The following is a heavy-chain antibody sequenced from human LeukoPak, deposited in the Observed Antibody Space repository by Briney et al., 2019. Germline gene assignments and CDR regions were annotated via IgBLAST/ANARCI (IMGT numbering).Heavy chain of an antibody. Sequence: KTGGSLRLSCAASGFTFSSYGMNWVRQAPGKGLEWVSSISSSSSYIYYADSVKGRFTISRDNAKNSLYLQMNSLRAEDTAVYYCARVFVVVVAATHYGMDVWGQGTTVTVSS. V-gene: IGHV3-21*01. CDR2: ISSSSSYI. CDR1: GFTFSSYG. CDR3: ARVFVVVVAATHYGMDV. D-gene: IGHD2-15*01. J-gene: IGHJ6*02.